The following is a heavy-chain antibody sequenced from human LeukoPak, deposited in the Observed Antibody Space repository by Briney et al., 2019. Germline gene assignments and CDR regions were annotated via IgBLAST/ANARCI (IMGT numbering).Heavy chain of an antibody. CDR2: IYYSGST. CDR3: ARQGCSGGSCYSHDTRYAFDI. Sequence: SETLSLTCTVSGGSISSYYWSWIRQPPGKGLEWIGYIYYSGSTNYNPSLKSRVTISVDTSKNQFSLKLSSVTAADTAVYYCARQGCSGGSCYSHDTRYAFDIWGQGTMVTVSS. V-gene: IGHV4-59*08. J-gene: IGHJ3*02. D-gene: IGHD2-15*01. CDR1: GGSISSYY.